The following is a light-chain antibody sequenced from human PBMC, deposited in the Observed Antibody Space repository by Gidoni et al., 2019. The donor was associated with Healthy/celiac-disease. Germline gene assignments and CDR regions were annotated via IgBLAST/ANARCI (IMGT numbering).Light chain of an antibody. CDR1: QSLLHSSGYNY. J-gene: IGKJ2*01. Sequence: IVMIQPSPSPLVTPGEPASISCRSSQSLLHSSGYNYLDWYLKKPGQSPQLLIYLGSSRASGVPSRFGGSGAGTDFTLKSSRVEAEDVGVYCCMQALQTSKTFGQGTKLEIK. V-gene: IGKV2-28*01. CDR2: LGS. CDR3: MQALQTSKT.